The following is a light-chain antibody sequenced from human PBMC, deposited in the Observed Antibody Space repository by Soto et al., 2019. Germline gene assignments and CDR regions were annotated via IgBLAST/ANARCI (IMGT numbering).Light chain of an antibody. Sequence: EIVLTQSPATLSLSPGARATLSCRASQSVSSYLAWYQQTPGQAPRLLIYDASNRATGIPARCSGSGSGTDFTLTISSLEPEDFAVYYCQQRSHWYPFGQGTKLEIK. CDR3: QQRSHWYP. J-gene: IGKJ2*01. V-gene: IGKV3-11*01. CDR2: DAS. CDR1: QSVSSY.